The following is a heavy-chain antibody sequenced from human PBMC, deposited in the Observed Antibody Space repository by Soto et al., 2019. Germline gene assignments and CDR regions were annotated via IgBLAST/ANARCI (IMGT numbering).Heavy chain of an antibody. CDR2: LYYGRSA. V-gene: IGHV4-59*01. CDR3: ALRSMAVVPEY. Sequence: QVQLQESGPGLVKPSENLSLTCAVSGDSISTYYCMWIRQPPGKGLESIGYLYYGRSANYNPSLKSRVTLSVDTSTNQCSLTLSSMTAADTAVYYCALRSMAVVPEYWGQGTLVTVSS. CDR1: GDSISTYY. D-gene: IGHD3-22*01. J-gene: IGHJ4*02.